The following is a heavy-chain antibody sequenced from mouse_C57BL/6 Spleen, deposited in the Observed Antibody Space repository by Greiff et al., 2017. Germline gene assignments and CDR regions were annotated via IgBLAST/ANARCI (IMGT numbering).Heavy chain of an antibody. D-gene: IGHD1-1*01. CDR1: GYTITDYE. CDR3: TSLYGSPSYYFDY. CDR2: IDPETGGT. Sequence: QVQLQQSGAELVRPGASVTLSCKASGYTITDYEMHWVKQTPVHGLEWIGAIDPETGGTAYNQKFKGKAILTADKSSSTAYMELRSLTSEDSAVYCGTSLYGSPSYYFDYWGQGTTLTVSS. J-gene: IGHJ2*01. V-gene: IGHV1-15*01.